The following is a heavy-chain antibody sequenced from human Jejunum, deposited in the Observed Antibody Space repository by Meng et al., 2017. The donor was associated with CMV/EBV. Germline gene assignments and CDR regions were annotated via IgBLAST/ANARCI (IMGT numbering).Heavy chain of an antibody. J-gene: IGHJ5*01. V-gene: IGHV1-2*02. CDR2: INPNNGGT. CDR1: LSGDY. Sequence: LSGDYLHGVRQAPGQGIEWMGWINPNNGGTNYAEKFQGRVTMTRDTSITTAYMELTRLRSDDTAVYYCAREGMYYYDTSGMKFFDSWGQGTLVTVSS. D-gene: IGHD3-22*01. CDR3: AREGMYYYDTSGMKFFDS.